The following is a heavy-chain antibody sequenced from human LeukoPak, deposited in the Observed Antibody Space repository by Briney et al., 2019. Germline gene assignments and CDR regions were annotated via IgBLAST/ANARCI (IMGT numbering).Heavy chain of an antibody. D-gene: IGHD3-16*01. CDR1: GGSISSGDYY. J-gene: IGHJ4*02. Sequence: SETLSLTCTVSGGSISSGDYYWSWIRQPPGKGLEWIGYIYYSGSTYYNPSLKSRVTISVDTSKNQFSLKLSPVTAADTAVYYCASGLSYPGPVDYWGQGTLVTVSS. V-gene: IGHV4-30-4*01. CDR3: ASGLSYPGPVDY. CDR2: IYYSGST.